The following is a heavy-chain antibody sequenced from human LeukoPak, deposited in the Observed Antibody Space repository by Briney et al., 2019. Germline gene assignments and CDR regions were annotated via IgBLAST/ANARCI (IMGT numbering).Heavy chain of an antibody. CDR2: IHPGNSDT. CDR1: GYSFTSYW. J-gene: IGHJ4*02. D-gene: IGHD3-9*01. Sequence: NHGESLKISCKGSGYSFTSYWVAWVRQVPGKGLEWMGIIHPGNSDTRYSPPFQGQVTISADKSITTAYLQWSSLKASDTAIYYCARRTTYDILTGYEVRYFDYWGQGTLVTVSS. CDR3: ARRTTYDILTGYEVRYFDY. V-gene: IGHV5-51*01.